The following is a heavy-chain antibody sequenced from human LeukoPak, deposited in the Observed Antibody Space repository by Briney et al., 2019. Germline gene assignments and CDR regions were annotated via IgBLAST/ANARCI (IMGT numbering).Heavy chain of an antibody. CDR1: GGSVSSGSYY. J-gene: IGHJ5*02. CDR2: IYYSGST. V-gene: IGHV4-61*01. D-gene: IGHD3-22*01. Sequence: NASETLSLTCTVSGGSVSSGSYYWSWIRQPPGKGLEWIGYIYYSGSTNYNPSLKSRVTISVDTSKNQFSLKLSSVTAADTAVYYCAREHYYDNSRGLFDPWGQGTLVTVSS. CDR3: AREHYYDNSRGLFDP.